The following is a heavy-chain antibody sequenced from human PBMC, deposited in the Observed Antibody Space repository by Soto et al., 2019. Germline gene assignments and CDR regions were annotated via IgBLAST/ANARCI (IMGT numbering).Heavy chain of an antibody. D-gene: IGHD3-22*01. CDR1: GGSISSSSYY. CDR2: IYYSGST. J-gene: IGHJ4*02. Sequence: SETLSLTCTVSGGSISSSSYYWGWIRQPPGKGLEWIGSIYYSGSTYYNPSLKSRVTISVDTSKNQFSRKLSSVTAADTAVYYCARHRYYYDSSGYSPFDYWGQGTLVTVSS. V-gene: IGHV4-39*01. CDR3: ARHRYYYDSSGYSPFDY.